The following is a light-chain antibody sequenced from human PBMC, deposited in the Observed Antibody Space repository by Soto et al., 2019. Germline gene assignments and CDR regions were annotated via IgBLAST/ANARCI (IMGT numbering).Light chain of an antibody. V-gene: IGLV1-44*01. CDR2: NSN. Sequence: QAVLTQPPSASGTPGQRVTIPCSGSSSNIGSNFVNWYQQLPGTAPKLLMYNSNQRPSGVPDRFSGSKSGTSASLAISGLQSEDEADYHCATWDDSLNGLVFGGGTKLTVL. CDR1: SSNIGSNF. J-gene: IGLJ3*02. CDR3: ATWDDSLNGLV.